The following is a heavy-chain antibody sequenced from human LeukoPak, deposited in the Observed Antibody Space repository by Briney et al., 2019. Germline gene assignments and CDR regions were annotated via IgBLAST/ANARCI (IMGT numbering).Heavy chain of an antibody. CDR2: IKSKTDGGIT. D-gene: IGHD2-2*01. CDR1: GFTFSNAW. CDR3: TTAGYCSSTSCHTYYYYYYMDV. Sequence: GGSLRLSCAASGFTFSNAWMIWVRQAPGKGLEWVGRIKSKTDGGITDYTPPVKGSFTISRDDSKRPLYLQMNSLKTEDTAVYHCTTAGYCSSTSCHTYYYYYYMDVWGKGTTVTVSS. J-gene: IGHJ6*03. V-gene: IGHV3-15*01.